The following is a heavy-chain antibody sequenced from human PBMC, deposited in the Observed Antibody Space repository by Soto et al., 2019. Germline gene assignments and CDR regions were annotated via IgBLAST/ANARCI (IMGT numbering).Heavy chain of an antibody. D-gene: IGHD3-3*01. CDR3: ARVAPLRFLEWLLSYYYYSMDV. CDR1: GYTFTSYG. J-gene: IGHJ6*03. CDR2: ISAYNGNT. Sequence: ASVKVSCKASGYTFTSYGISWVRQAPGQGLEWMGWISAYNGNTNYAQKLQGRVTMTTDTSTSTAYMELRSLRSDDTAVYYCARVAPLRFLEWLLSYYYYSMDVWGKGTTVTVSS. V-gene: IGHV1-18*01.